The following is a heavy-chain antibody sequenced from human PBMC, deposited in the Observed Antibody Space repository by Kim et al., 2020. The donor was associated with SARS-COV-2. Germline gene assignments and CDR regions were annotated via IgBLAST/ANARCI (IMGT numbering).Heavy chain of an antibody. CDR2: IYYSGST. D-gene: IGHD6-6*01. V-gene: IGHV4-59*01. Sequence: SETLSLTCTVSGGSISSYYWSWIRQPPGKGLEWIGYIYYSGSTNYNPSLKSRVTISVDTSKNQFSLKLSSVTAADTAVYYCARGYSSSSCGADYWGQGTLVTVSS. CDR3: ARGYSSSSCGADY. CDR1: GGSISSYY. J-gene: IGHJ4*02.